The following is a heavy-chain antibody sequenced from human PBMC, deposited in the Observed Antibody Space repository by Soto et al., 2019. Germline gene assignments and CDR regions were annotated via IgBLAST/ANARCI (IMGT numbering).Heavy chain of an antibody. CDR1: GFSFSSAW. CDR3: TTLGPS. CDR2: NKSKTDGETT. J-gene: IGHJ5*02. V-gene: IGHV3-15*07. Sequence: EVQLVESGGGLVKPGGSLRLSCAASGFSFSSAWMNWARQAPGKGLEWVGHNKSKTDGETTDYAASVKGRFTISRDDSENMLYLQMNSLEIEDTAMYYCTTLGPSWGQGTQVTVSS.